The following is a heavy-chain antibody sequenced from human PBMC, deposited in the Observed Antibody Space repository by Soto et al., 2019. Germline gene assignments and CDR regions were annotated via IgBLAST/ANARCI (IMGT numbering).Heavy chain of an antibody. Sequence: EVQLVESGGGLIQHGGSLRLSCAASGFTVSNNYMRWVRQAPGKGPEWVSLIYSGGNTHYAASVKGRFTISRDDSKNTLYLQMNSLRVEDTAVYYCARDTPGIAASGAGGWGQGTLVTVSS. V-gene: IGHV3-53*01. CDR1: GFTVSNNY. J-gene: IGHJ4*02. CDR2: IYSGGNT. D-gene: IGHD6-13*01. CDR3: ARDTPGIAASGAGG.